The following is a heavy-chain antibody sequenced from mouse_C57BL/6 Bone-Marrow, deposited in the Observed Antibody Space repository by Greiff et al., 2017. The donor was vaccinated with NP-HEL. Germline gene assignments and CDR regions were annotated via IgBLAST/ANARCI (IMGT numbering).Heavy chain of an antibody. Sequence: EVKLVESGGGLVQPGGSMKLSCAASGFTFSDAWMDWVRQSPEKGLAWVAEIRNKANNHATYYAESVKGRFTISRDDSKSSVYLQMNSLRAEDTGIYYCTRIGWSKDPHWYFDVWGTGTTVTVSS. CDR1: GFTFSDAW. D-gene: IGHD2-10*02. CDR3: TRIGWSKDPHWYFDV. CDR2: IRNKANNHAT. V-gene: IGHV6-6*01. J-gene: IGHJ1*03.